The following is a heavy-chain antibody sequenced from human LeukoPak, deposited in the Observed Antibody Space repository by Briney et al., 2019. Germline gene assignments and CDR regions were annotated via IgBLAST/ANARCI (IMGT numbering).Heavy chain of an antibody. CDR3: ARDSGSYDAFDI. CDR1: GGSISSYY. Sequence: SETLSLTCTVSGGSISSYYWSWIRQPPGKGLEWIGYIYYSGSTNYNPSLKSRVTISVDTSKNQFSLKLSSVTAADTAVYYCARDSGSYDAFDIWGQGTMVTVSS. J-gene: IGHJ3*02. CDR2: IYYSGST. D-gene: IGHD1-26*01. V-gene: IGHV4-59*12.